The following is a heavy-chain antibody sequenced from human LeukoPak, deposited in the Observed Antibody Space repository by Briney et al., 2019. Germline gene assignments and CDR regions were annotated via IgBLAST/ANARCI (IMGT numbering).Heavy chain of an antibody. Sequence: SETLSLTCAVYGGSFSGYYWSWIRQPPGKGLEWIGEINHSGSINYNPSLKSRVTISVDTSKNQFSLKLSSVTAADTAVYYCARVSSRFLEWLLYRSYAFDIWGQGTMVTVSS. D-gene: IGHD3-3*01. CDR2: INHSGSI. CDR3: ARVSSRFLEWLLYRSYAFDI. V-gene: IGHV4-34*01. CDR1: GGSFSGYY. J-gene: IGHJ3*02.